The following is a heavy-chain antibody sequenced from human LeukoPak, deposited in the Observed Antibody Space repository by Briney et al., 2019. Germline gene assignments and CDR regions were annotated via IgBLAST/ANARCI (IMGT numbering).Heavy chain of an antibody. Sequence: PGGSLRLSCAASGFTFSSYAMSWVRQAPGKGLEWVSAISGSGGSTYYADSVKGRFTISRDNSKNTLYLQMNSLRAEDTAVYYCAKPTYGVRMELPRSDYWGQGTLVTVSS. CDR2: ISGSGGST. J-gene: IGHJ4*02. CDR1: GFTFSSYA. V-gene: IGHV3-23*01. CDR3: AKPTYGVRMELPRSDY. D-gene: IGHD1-26*01.